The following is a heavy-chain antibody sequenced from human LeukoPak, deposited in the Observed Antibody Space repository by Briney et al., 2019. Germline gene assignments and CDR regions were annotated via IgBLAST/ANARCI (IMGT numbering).Heavy chain of an antibody. D-gene: IGHD4-11*01. Sequence: ASVKVSCKVSGYTLTELAMHWVRQAPGKGLEWMGGFDPEDGETIYAQKFQGRVTMTEDTSTDTAYMELSSLRSEDTAVYYCATGLPRPVHAFDIWGQGTMVTVSS. CDR3: ATGLPRPVHAFDI. CDR1: GYTLTELA. J-gene: IGHJ3*02. V-gene: IGHV1-24*01. CDR2: FDPEDGET.